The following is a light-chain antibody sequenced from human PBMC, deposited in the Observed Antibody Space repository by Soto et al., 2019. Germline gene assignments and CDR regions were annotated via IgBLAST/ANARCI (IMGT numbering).Light chain of an antibody. Sequence: DIHMTQSPSSLSASVGDIFTITCRASQSISSYLNWYQQKPGKAPKLLIYAASSLQSGVPSRLSGSGSGKDFTLTISSLQPQDFATYYCQQVNSSPRSITFGQGTRLEIK. CDR2: AAS. J-gene: IGKJ5*01. V-gene: IGKV1-39*01. CDR1: QSISSY. CDR3: QQVNSSPRSIT.